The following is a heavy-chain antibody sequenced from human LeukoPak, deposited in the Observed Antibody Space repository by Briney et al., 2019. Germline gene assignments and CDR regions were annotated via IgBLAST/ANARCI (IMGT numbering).Heavy chain of an antibody. V-gene: IGHV4-59*12. J-gene: IGHJ4*02. CDR2: IYYSGST. D-gene: IGHD3-3*01. CDR3: ARGEWLYDY. CDR1: GGSISSYY. Sequence: SETLSLTCTVSGGSISSYYWSWIRQPPGKGLEWIGYIYYSGSTNYNPSLKSRVTISVDTSKNQFSLKLSSVTAADTAVYYCARGEWLYDYWGQGTLVTVSS.